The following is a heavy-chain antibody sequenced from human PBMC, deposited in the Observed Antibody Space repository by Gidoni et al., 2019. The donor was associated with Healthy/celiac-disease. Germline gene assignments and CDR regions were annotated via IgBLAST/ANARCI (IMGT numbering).Heavy chain of an antibody. V-gene: IGHV3-48*01. J-gene: IGHJ4*02. CDR3: AGSTMVRGVMDY. D-gene: IGHD3-10*01. CDR1: GSTFSSYG. Sequence: EVQLVESGGGLVQPGGSLSLSCAASGSTFSSYGMNWVRQAPGKGLGWVSYISSSSSTIYYADSVEGRFTISRDNAKNSLYLQMNSLRAEDTAVYYCAGSTMVRGVMDYWGQGTLVTVSS. CDR2: ISSSSSTI.